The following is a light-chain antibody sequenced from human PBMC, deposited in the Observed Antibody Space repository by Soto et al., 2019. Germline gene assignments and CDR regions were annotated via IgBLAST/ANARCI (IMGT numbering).Light chain of an antibody. CDR3: QQYAVSPLT. V-gene: IGKV3-20*01. Sequence: EVVLTHSPGTLSLSLGEKATLSCRASQSVTAFLAWYQQKPGQDPRLLIYGASGRATGIPDRFSGSGSGTDCTLTSSKLEPDEFAVYYCQQYAVSPLTFGGGTKVDFK. CDR1: QSVTAF. CDR2: GAS. J-gene: IGKJ4*01.